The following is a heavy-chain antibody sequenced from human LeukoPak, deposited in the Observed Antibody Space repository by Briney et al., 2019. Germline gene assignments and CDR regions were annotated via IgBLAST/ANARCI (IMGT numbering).Heavy chain of an antibody. V-gene: IGHV4-34*01. Sequence: PSETLSLTCAVYGGSFSGYFWSWIRQPPGKGLEWIGEMSHSGSTNYNPSLKSRVTISVDTSKNQFSLKLSSVTAADTAVYYCARIRVGYCSGGSCRDYWGQGTLVTVSS. D-gene: IGHD2-15*01. J-gene: IGHJ4*02. CDR1: GGSFSGYF. CDR2: MSHSGST. CDR3: ARIRVGYCSGGSCRDY.